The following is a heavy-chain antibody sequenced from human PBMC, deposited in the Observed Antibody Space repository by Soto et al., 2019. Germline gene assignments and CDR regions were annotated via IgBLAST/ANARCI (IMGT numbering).Heavy chain of an antibody. J-gene: IGHJ6*02. V-gene: IGHV3-74*01. Sequence: PGGSLRLSCAASGFTFSSYWMHWVRQAPGKGLVWVPRINSDGSSTSYADSVKGRFTISRDNAKNTLYLQMNSLRAEDTAVYYCARGDIVATIFYYYYGMDVWGQGTTVTVSS. D-gene: IGHD5-12*01. CDR1: GFTFSSYW. CDR3: ARGDIVATIFYYYYGMDV. CDR2: INSDGSST.